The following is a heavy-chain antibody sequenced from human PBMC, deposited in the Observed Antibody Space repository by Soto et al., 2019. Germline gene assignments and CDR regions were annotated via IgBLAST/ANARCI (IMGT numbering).Heavy chain of an antibody. D-gene: IGHD3-22*01. CDR3: ARVRGGDYYGSNGYYFAY. Sequence: SETLSLTCTVSGGCISSYYWSGIRQPPGKGLEWIGYIYYSGSTNYNPSLKSRVTMSVDTSKKQFSLKLSSVTAADTAVYYCARVRGGDYYGSNGYYFAYWGRGSLVTVSS. J-gene: IGHJ4*02. CDR2: IYYSGST. CDR1: GGCISSYY. V-gene: IGHV4-59*01.